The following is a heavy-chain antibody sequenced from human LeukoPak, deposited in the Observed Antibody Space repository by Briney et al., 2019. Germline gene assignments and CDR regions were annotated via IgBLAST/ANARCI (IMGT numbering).Heavy chain of an antibody. Sequence: GESLQISCQGSGSLFTSYWIGWLRQLPGKGLEWMGIIYPGDSDTRYSPSFQGQVTISADKSISTAYLQSSRLKASDTAMYYCARREYGDGFDPWGQGTLVTVSS. CDR3: ARREYGDGFDP. CDR1: GSLFTSYW. V-gene: IGHV5-51*01. D-gene: IGHD4-17*01. J-gene: IGHJ5*02. CDR2: IYPGDSDT.